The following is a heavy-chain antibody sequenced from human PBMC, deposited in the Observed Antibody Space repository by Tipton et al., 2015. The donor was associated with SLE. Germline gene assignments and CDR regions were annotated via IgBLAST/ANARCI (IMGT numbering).Heavy chain of an antibody. D-gene: IGHD2/OR15-2a*01. CDR2: INPSGGST. Sequence: QSGPEVKKPGASVKVSCKASGYTFTRYYMHWVRQAPGQGLDWMGIINPSGGSTSYAQKFQGRVTMTRDTSTSTVYMEVSSLRSEDTAVYYCAGRQGSMGGLDYWGQGTLVTVSS. CDR1: GYTFTRYY. CDR3: AGRQGSMGGLDY. J-gene: IGHJ4*02. V-gene: IGHV1-46*01.